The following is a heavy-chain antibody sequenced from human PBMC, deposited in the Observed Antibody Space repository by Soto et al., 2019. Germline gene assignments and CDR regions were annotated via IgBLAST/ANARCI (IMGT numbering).Heavy chain of an antibody. Sequence: ASVKVSCKVFGYTFSTYGLSWVRQAPGQGLEWMGWVSPYNGNTYYAPGLQGRVTMTTDTSTNTAYMSLRSLRSDDTAIYYCVRGGILETNRPYYYYGLDVWGQGTPVTVSS. D-gene: IGHD1-1*01. J-gene: IGHJ6*02. CDR3: VRGGILETNRPYYYYGLDV. CDR1: GYTFSTYG. CDR2: VSPYNGNT. V-gene: IGHV1-18*01.